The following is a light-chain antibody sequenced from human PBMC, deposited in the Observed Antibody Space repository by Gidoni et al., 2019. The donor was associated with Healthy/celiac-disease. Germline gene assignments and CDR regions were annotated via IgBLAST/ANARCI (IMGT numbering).Light chain of an antibody. CDR3: QQYNSYLYT. CDR2: KAV. J-gene: IGKJ2*01. Sequence: DIQMTQSPSTLSASVGDRVTITCRASQSISSWLAWYQQKPGKAPKLLIYKAVSLESGVPSRFSGSGSGTEFTLTISSLQPDDFATYYCQQYNSYLYTFGQGTKLEIK. CDR1: QSISSW. V-gene: IGKV1-5*03.